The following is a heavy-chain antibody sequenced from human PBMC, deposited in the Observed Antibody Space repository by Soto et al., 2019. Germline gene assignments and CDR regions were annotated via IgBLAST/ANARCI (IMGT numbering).Heavy chain of an antibody. CDR1: GDSVSSNSAA. Sequence: SQTLSLTCAISGDSVSSNSAAWNWIRQSPSRGLEWLGRTYYRSKWDNDYAVSVNSRITINPDTSKNQFSLQRNSVTPEDAAVYYCARGRGDRGAFDIWGQGTMVTVSS. J-gene: IGHJ3*02. D-gene: IGHD3-10*01. CDR3: ARGRGDRGAFDI. CDR2: TYYRSKWDN. V-gene: IGHV6-1*01.